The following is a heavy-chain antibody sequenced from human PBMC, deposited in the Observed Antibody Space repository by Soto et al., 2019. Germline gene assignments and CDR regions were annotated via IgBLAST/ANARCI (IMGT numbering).Heavy chain of an antibody. CDR3: ASSGVVVTALDAFDI. Sequence: SVKVSCKASGGTFSSYAISWVRQAPGQGLEWMGGIIPIFGTANYAQKFQGRVTITADESTSTAYMELSSLRSEDTAVYYCASSGVVVTALDAFDIWGQGTIVTVSS. J-gene: IGHJ3*02. D-gene: IGHD2-21*02. V-gene: IGHV1-69*13. CDR1: GGTFSSYA. CDR2: IIPIFGTA.